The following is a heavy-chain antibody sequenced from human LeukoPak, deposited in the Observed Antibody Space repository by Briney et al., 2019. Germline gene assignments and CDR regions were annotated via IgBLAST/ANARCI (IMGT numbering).Heavy chain of an antibody. CDR2: MSSSDDGR. Sequence: PGGSPTLSCATSRFSFSSYDMRWLRQAPGKGLEWVSAMSSSDDGRYYASSVRGRFTISRDTSRSTLYLQMSSLRAEDAAVYYCAKAPVTSCRGVFCYPFDYWGQGTLVTVSS. CDR3: AKAPVTSCRGVFCYPFDY. J-gene: IGHJ4*02. CDR1: RFSFSSYD. V-gene: IGHV3-23*01. D-gene: IGHD2-15*01.